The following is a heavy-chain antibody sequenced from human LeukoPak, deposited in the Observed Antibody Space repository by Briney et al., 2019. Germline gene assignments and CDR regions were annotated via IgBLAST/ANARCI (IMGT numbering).Heavy chain of an antibody. Sequence: PSETLSLTCTVSGGSISSYYWSWIRQPAGKGLEWIGRIYSSGSTNYNPSLKSRVTMSVDTSKNQFSLRLTSVTAADTAVYYCARDSIRVQTGTTPWGRGTLVTVSS. V-gene: IGHV4-4*07. CDR2: IYSSGST. J-gene: IGHJ5*02. D-gene: IGHD1-1*01. CDR3: ARDSIRVQTGTTP. CDR1: GGSISSYY.